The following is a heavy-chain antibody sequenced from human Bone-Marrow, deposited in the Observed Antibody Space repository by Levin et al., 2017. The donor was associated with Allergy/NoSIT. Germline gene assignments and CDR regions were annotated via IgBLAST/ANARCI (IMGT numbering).Heavy chain of an antibody. CDR2: IGHDGGEK. CDR1: GFTFNIYN. J-gene: IGHJ4*02. D-gene: IGHD6-13*01. V-gene: IGHV3-33*03. CDR3: RSNSAAAGGY. Sequence: PGGSLRLSCAASGFTFNIYNMHWVRQAPDKGLEWVAMIGHDGGEKYYADSVKGRFTISRDNPKNTLYLQMNSLRAEDTAVYYCRSNSAAAGGYWGQGTLVTVSS.